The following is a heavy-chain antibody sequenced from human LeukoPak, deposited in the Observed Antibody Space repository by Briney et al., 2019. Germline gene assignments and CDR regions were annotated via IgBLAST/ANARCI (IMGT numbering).Heavy chain of an antibody. J-gene: IGHJ6*02. CDR1: GFTFSDYY. CDR2: ISSSGSTI. D-gene: IGHD2-15*01. V-gene: IGHV3-11*01. Sequence: GGSLRLSCAASGFTFSDYYMSWIRQAPGKGLEWVSYISSSGSTIYYADSVKGRFTISRDNAKNSLYLQMNSLRAEDTAVYYCARVGYCSGGSCYKTNYYYYGMDVWGQGTTVTVSS. CDR3: ARVGYCSGGSCYKTNYYYYGMDV.